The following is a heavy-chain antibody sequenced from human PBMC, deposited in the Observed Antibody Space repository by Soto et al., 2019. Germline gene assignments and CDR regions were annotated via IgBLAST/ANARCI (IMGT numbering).Heavy chain of an antibody. J-gene: IGHJ3*02. CDR3: AKGGYYSLFDI. Sequence: GGSLRLSCVASGFTFSSYAMSWVRQTPGKGLEWVSGISGSGGRTYYADSVKGRLTISGDNSNNTLSLQMHILRVEDTAVYFCAKGGYYSLFDIWGQGTMVTVSS. CDR1: GFTFSSYA. CDR2: ISGSGGRT. D-gene: IGHD3-16*01. V-gene: IGHV3-23*01.